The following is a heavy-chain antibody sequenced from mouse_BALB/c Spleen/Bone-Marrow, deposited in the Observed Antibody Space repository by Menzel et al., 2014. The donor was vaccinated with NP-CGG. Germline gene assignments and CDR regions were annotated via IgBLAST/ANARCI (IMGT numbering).Heavy chain of an antibody. V-gene: IGHV1-54*01. CDR2: INPGSGST. CDR1: GYAFSDYL. Sequence: QVQLQQSGAELVRPGPSVKVSCKASGYAFSDYLMEWLKQRPGQGLEWIGVINPGSGSTKQNEKLKDKATLTANTSSNAAYMDLSSLTSDNAAVYFCARYDGYLDYWGQGTTLTVSS. D-gene: IGHD2-3*01. CDR3: ARYDGYLDY. J-gene: IGHJ2*01.